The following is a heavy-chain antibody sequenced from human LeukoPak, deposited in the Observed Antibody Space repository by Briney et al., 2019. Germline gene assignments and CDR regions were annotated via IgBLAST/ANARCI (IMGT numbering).Heavy chain of an antibody. CDR3: ARAHLNFDYSNYDRYYYYMDV. CDR1: GFTVSSNY. Sequence: GGSLRLSYAASGFTVSSNYMSWVRQAPGKGLEWVSVIYSGGSTYYADSVKGRFTISRDNSKNTLYLQMNSLRAEDTAVYYCARAHLNFDYSNYDRYYYYMDVWGKGTTVTVSS. V-gene: IGHV3-66*02. D-gene: IGHD4-11*01. J-gene: IGHJ6*03. CDR2: IYSGGST.